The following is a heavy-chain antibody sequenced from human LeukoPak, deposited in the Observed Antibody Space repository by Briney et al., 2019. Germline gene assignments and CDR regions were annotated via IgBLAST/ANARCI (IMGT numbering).Heavy chain of an antibody. CDR3: ARARGRAFDI. CDR1: GGSISSSSSY. J-gene: IGHJ3*02. D-gene: IGHD3-16*01. CDR2: IYYSGST. V-gene: IGHV4-39*07. Sequence: PSETLSLTCSVSGGSISSSSSYWGWIRQPPGKGLEWIGSIYYSGSTYYNPSLKSRVTISVDTSKNQFSLKLSPVTAADTAVYYCARARGRAFDIWGQGTMVTVSS.